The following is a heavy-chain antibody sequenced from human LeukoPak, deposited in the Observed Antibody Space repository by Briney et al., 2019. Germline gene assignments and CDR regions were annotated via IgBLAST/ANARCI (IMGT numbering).Heavy chain of an antibody. V-gene: IGHV4-61*02. J-gene: IGHJ6*03. Sequence: SETLSLTCAVSGGSISSNSYYWGWIRQPAGKGLEWIGRIYTSGSTNYNPSLKSRVTMSVDTSKNQFSLKLSSVTAADTAVYYCARDAQESSSWYHYYYYMDVWGKGTTVTISS. CDR1: GGSISSNSYY. CDR2: IYTSGST. CDR3: ARDAQESSSWYHYYYYMDV. D-gene: IGHD6-13*01.